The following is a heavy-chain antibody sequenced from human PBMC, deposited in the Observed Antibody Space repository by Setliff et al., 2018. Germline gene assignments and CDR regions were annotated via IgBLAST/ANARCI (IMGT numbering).Heavy chain of an antibody. Sequence: TSETLSLTCAVSGYSISSDYYWGWIRQPPGKGVEWIGSMYHSGSTYYNPSLKSRVTISVDTSKNQFSLKLSYVTAADTAVYYCARALGYCSRTSCYADAFDIWGQGTMVTVSS. CDR3: ARALGYCSRTSCYADAFDI. J-gene: IGHJ3*02. V-gene: IGHV4-38-2*01. CDR1: GYSISSDYY. CDR2: MYHSGST. D-gene: IGHD2-2*01.